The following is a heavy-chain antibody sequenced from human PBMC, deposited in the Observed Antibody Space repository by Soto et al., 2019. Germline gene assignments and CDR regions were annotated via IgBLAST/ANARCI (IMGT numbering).Heavy chain of an antibody. D-gene: IGHD1-1*01. V-gene: IGHV3-23*01. CDR3: AKHIEQHYRYSYMDV. J-gene: IGHJ6*03. CDR2: ISNSGAST. Sequence: GGSLRLSCAASGFTFGSYAMSWVRQAPGKGLEWVSGISNSGASTYYADSVKGRFTISRDNSNNTLYLHMNSLRAEDTAVYYCAKHIEQHYRYSYMDVSGKGTTVTVSS. CDR1: GFTFGSYA.